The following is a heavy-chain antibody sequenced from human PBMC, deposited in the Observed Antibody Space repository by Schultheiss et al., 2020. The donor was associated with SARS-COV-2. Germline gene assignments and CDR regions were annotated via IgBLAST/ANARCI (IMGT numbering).Heavy chain of an antibody. J-gene: IGHJ5*02. V-gene: IGHV4-38-2*01. CDR1: GYSISSGYY. CDR2: IYHSGST. D-gene: IGHD3-3*01. Sequence: SQTLSLTCAVSGYSISSGYYWGWIRQPPGKGLEWIGSIYHSGSTYYNPSLKSRVTISVDTSKNQFSLKLSSVTAADTAVYYCARHKTITIFGVVIGLNGFDPWGQGTLVTVSS. CDR3: ARHKTITIFGVVIGLNGFDP.